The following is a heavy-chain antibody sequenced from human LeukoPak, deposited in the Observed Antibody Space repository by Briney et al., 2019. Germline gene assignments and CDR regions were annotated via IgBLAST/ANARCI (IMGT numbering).Heavy chain of an antibody. D-gene: IGHD2-2*02. CDR2: INHSGST. CDR1: GGSFSGYY. J-gene: IGHJ6*03. CDR3: ARVKIAAINYYYYMDV. Sequence: PSETLSLTCAVYGGSFSGYYWSWIRQPPGKGLEWIGEINHSGSTNYNPSLKSRVTISVDTSKNQFSLKLSSVTAADTAVYYCARVKIAAINYYYYMDVWGKGTTVTVSS. V-gene: IGHV4-34*01.